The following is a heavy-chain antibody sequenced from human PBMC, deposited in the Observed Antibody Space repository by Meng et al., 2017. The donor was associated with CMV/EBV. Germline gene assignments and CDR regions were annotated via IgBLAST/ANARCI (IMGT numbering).Heavy chain of an antibody. D-gene: IGHD5-18*01. V-gene: IGHV3-48*04. CDR1: GFTFSSYS. CDR2: ISSSSSTI. CDR3: ARGRPILPRLVGYSYGFTAYYFDY. J-gene: IGHJ4*02. Sequence: GESLKISCAASGFTFSSYSMNWVRRAPGKGLEWVSYISSSSSTIYYADSVKGRFTISRDNAKNSLYLQMNSLRAEDTAMYYCARGRPILPRLVGYSYGFTAYYFDYWGQGTLVTVSS.